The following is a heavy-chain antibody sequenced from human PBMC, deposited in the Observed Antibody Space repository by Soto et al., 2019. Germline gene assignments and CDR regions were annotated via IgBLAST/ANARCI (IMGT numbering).Heavy chain of an antibody. CDR1: GFTFSSYS. Sequence: GGSLRLSCAASGFTFSSYSMKWVRQAPGKGLEWVSCISSNSRTMFYADSVKGRFTISRDNAKNSLYLQMSSLRDEDTAVYYCARDLWTYWGQGALVTVSS. V-gene: IGHV3-48*02. CDR2: ISSNSRTM. CDR3: ARDLWTY. J-gene: IGHJ4*02. D-gene: IGHD3-3*01.